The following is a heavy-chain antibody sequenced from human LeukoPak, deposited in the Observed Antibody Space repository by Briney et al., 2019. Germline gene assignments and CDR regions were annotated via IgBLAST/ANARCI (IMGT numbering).Heavy chain of an antibody. CDR3: AREKLNWGFDY. CDR1: LVTVSSSY. Sequence: PGGSLRLSCAASLVTVSSSYMNWVRQAPGKGLEWVSIIYSGGSTYYADSVKGRFTISRDNSKHILYLQMKSLRAEDTAVYYCAREKLNWGFDYWGQGTLVTVSS. CDR2: IYSGGST. J-gene: IGHJ4*02. D-gene: IGHD3-16*01. V-gene: IGHV3-53*01.